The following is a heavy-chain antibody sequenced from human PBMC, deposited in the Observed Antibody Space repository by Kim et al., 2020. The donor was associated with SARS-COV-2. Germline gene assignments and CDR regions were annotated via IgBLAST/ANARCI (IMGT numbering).Heavy chain of an antibody. CDR3: ARDRLYCISTSCNGWFDP. D-gene: IGHD2-2*01. J-gene: IGHJ5*02. V-gene: IGHV4-4*07. CDR2: IYSGGST. CDR1: GGSMSGFY. Sequence: SETLSLTCNVSGGSMSGFYWSWIRQPAGKGLEWIGRIYSGGSTNYSPSFKSRITMSVDTSKSHFSLNLSSVTAADTAVYYCARDRLYCISTSCNGWFDPWGQGTLVTVSA.